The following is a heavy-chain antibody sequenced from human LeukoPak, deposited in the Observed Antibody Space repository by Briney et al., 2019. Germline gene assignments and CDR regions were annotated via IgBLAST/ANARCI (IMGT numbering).Heavy chain of an antibody. CDR1: GGTFSSYA. Sequence: EASVKVSCKASGGTFSSYAISWVRQAPGQGLEWMGGIIPIFGTANYAQKFQGRVTITADKSTSTAYMELSSLRSEDTAVYYCAREMAWSGYYTPTSFDYWGQGTLVTVSS. V-gene: IGHV1-69*06. J-gene: IGHJ4*02. D-gene: IGHD3-3*01. CDR3: AREMAWSGYYTPTSFDY. CDR2: IIPIFGTA.